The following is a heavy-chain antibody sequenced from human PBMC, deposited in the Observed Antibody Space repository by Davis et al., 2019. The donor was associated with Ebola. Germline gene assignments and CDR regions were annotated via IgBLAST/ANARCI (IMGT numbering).Heavy chain of an antibody. J-gene: IGHJ4*02. CDR3: ARGVARGVVVAANYFDY. CDR1: GGTFSSYA. Sequence: SVKVSCKASGGTFSSYAISWVRQAPGQGHEWMGGIIPIFGTANYAQKFQGRVTITADESTSTAYMELSSLRSEDTAVYYCARGVARGVVVAANYFDYWGQGSLVTVSS. D-gene: IGHD2-15*01. CDR2: IIPIFGTA. V-gene: IGHV1-69*13.